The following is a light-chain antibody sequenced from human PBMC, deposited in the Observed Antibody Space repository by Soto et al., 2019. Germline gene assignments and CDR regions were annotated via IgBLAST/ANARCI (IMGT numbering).Light chain of an antibody. CDR3: QQRGNWPLT. Sequence: EIVLTQSPATLSLSPGERATLSCRASQNIGAYLAWYQQKPGQAPRLLIYDASNRATGIPARFSGSGSGTDFTLTISSLEPEDSAVYYCQQRGNWPLTFGGGSKVEI. V-gene: IGKV3-11*01. CDR2: DAS. CDR1: QNIGAY. J-gene: IGKJ4*01.